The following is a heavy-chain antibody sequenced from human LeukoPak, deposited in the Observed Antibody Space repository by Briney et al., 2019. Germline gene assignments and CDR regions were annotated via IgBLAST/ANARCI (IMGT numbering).Heavy chain of an antibody. J-gene: IGHJ3*02. D-gene: IGHD3-3*01. Sequence: PGGSLRLSCAASGFTFSSYGMHWVRQAPGKGLEWVAFIRYDGSNKYYADSVKGRFTISRDNSKNTLYLQMNSLRAEDTAVYYCAKDRQGVRFLERVRPFDAFDIWGQGTMVTVSS. V-gene: IGHV3-30*02. CDR2: IRYDGSNK. CDR3: AKDRQGVRFLERVRPFDAFDI. CDR1: GFTFSSYG.